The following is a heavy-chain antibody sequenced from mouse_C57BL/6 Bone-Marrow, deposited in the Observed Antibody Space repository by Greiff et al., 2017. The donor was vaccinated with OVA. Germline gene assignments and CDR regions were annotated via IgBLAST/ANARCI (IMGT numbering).Heavy chain of an antibody. CDR1: GFTFSSYT. V-gene: IGHV5-9*01. D-gene: IGHD1-1*01. CDR2: ISGGGGNT. CDR3: ARHPHCSYCWCFDV. J-gene: IGHJ1*03. Sequence: DVKLVESGGGLVKPGGSLKLSCAASGFTFSSYTMSWVRQTPEKRLEWVATISGGGGNTYYPDSVKGRFTISRDNAKNTLYLQMSSLRSEDTALYYCARHPHCSYCWCFDVWGTGTTVTVSS.